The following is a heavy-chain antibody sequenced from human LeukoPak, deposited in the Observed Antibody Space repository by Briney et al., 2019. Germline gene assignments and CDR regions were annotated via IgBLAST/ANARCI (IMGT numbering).Heavy chain of an antibody. CDR3: AKDTEGYYDSSGYFVY. CDR2: ISWNSGSI. D-gene: IGHD3-22*01. J-gene: IGHJ4*02. Sequence: GGSLRLSCAASGSTFDDYAMHWVRQAPGKGLEWVSGISWNSGSIGYADSVKGRFTISRDNAKNSLYLQMNSLRAEDTALYYCAKDTEGYYDSSGYFVYWGQGTLVTVSS. V-gene: IGHV3-9*01. CDR1: GSTFDDYA.